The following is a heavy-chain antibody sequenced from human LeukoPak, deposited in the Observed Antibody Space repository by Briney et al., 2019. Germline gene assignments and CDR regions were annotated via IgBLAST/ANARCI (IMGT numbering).Heavy chain of an antibody. D-gene: IGHD2-2*01. CDR3: ARVVPAANEDWFDP. CDR1: GSIFTSYW. CDR2: IDPSDSYT. V-gene: IGHV5-10-1*01. J-gene: IGHJ5*02. Sequence: PGASLLISCEGSGSIFTSYWISWVRQLPGKGLEWMGRIDPSDSYTNYSPSFQGHVTISADKSISTAYLQWSSLKASDTAMYYCARVVPAANEDWFDPWGQGTLVTVSS.